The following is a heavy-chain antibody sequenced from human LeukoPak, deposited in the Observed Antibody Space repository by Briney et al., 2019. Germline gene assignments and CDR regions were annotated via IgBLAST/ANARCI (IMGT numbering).Heavy chain of an antibody. CDR1: GGSISSDY. Sequence: SETLSLTCTVSGGSISSDYWSWIRQPSGKGLEWIGYIYYRGSTNYNPSLKSRVTISVDTSKNQFSLKLSPVTAADTAVYYCARLSGYSSGHYYSDYWGQGTLVTVSS. CDR2: IYYRGST. J-gene: IGHJ4*02. V-gene: IGHV4-59*01. CDR3: ARLSGYSSGHYYSDY. D-gene: IGHD3-22*01.